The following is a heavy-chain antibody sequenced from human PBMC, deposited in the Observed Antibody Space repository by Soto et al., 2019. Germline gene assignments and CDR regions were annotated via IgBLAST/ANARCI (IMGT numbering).Heavy chain of an antibody. V-gene: IGHV4-59*08. CDR2: VDSGRP. CDR3: VRHTKLGVNYRHFDY. D-gene: IGHD3-16*02. CDR1: GVSLRDYL. Sequence: PSETLSLTCSLSGVSLRDYLLTWIRLSPRTGLEWIGHVDSGRPDYSPSLASRVAISVDTSRNTVSLELTSVTAADTGTYFCVRHTKLGVNYRHFDYWGPGVLVTVSS. J-gene: IGHJ4*02.